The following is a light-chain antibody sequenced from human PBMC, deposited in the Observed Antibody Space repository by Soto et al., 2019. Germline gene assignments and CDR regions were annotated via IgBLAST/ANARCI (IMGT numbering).Light chain of an antibody. Sequence: QSALTQPPSASGSPGQSVTISFTGTSSDIGGYNYVSWYQQHPGKAPKLMIYEVTKRPSGVPDRFSGSKSGNTASLTVSGLQAEDEADYYCGSHAGSNSLGVFGGGTKLTVL. CDR1: SSDIGGYNY. CDR2: EVT. V-gene: IGLV2-8*01. CDR3: GSHAGSNSLGV. J-gene: IGLJ2*01.